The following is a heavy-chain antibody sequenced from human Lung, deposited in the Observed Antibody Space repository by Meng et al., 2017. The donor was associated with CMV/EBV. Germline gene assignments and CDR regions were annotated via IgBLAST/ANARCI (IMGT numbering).Heavy chain of an antibody. D-gene: IGHD3-3*01. CDR2: ISGYTGNT. CDR1: GYTFTNYG. Sequence: ASXXVSXKASGYTFTNYGISWVRQAPGQGLEWMGWISGYTGNTNYAQKVQDRVIMTTDTPTSTAYMELRSLRSDDTAVYYCARDGPLRFLEWSPYYFDYWXPGTXVTVSS. J-gene: IGHJ4*02. V-gene: IGHV1-18*01. CDR3: ARDGPLRFLEWSPYYFDY.